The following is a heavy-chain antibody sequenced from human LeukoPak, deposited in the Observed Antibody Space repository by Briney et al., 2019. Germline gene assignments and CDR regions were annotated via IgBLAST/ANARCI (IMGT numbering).Heavy chain of an antibody. J-gene: IGHJ4*02. V-gene: IGHV3-23*01. CDR1: GFTFSSYA. CDR2: ISGSGDRT. D-gene: IGHD3-22*01. Sequence: GGSLRLSCAASGFTFSSYAMNWVRQAPGKGLEWVSSISGSGDRTHYADSVKGRFTISRDNSKNTLYLQMNSLRAEDTAVYYCARALYDSSGYYFDYWGQGTLVTVSS. CDR3: ARALYDSSGYYFDY.